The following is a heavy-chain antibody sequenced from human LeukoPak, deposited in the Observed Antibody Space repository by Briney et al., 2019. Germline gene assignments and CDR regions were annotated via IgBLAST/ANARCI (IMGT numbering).Heavy chain of an antibody. Sequence: GGSLRLSCSASGFTFSSYEMNWVRQAPGKGLEWVSYISSSGTTIYYADSVKGRFTISRDNAKNSLYLQMNSLRAEDTAVYYCARRYCSSTSCLIDYWGQGTLVTVSS. J-gene: IGHJ4*02. D-gene: IGHD2-2*01. V-gene: IGHV3-48*03. CDR1: GFTFSSYE. CDR2: ISSSGTTI. CDR3: ARRYCSSTSCLIDY.